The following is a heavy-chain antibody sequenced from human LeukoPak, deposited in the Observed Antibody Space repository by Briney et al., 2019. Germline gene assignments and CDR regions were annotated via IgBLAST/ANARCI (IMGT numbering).Heavy chain of an antibody. CDR1: VFTFSSYG. CDR3: AKDSLRWELLGYYFDY. CDR2: IRYDGSNK. V-gene: IGHV3-30*02. J-gene: IGHJ4*02. D-gene: IGHD2-15*01. Sequence: GGSLRLSCAASVFTFSSYGMHWVRQAPGKGLEWVAFIRYDGSNKYYADSVKGRFTISRDNSKNTLYLQMNSLRAEDTAVYYCAKDSLRWELLGYYFDYWGQGTLVTVSS.